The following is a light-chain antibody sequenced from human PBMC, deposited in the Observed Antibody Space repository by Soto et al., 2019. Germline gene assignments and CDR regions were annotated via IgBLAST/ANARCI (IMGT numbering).Light chain of an antibody. V-gene: IGKV1-5*01. Sequence: DIQMTQSPSTLSASVGDRVTITCRASQSISSWLAWYQQKPGKAPKLLIYDASSLESGVPSRFSGSGSGTEFTLTISSLQPDDFATYYCQQYNSYQWTFGQGTKVVIK. CDR1: QSISSW. J-gene: IGKJ1*01. CDR2: DAS. CDR3: QQYNSYQWT.